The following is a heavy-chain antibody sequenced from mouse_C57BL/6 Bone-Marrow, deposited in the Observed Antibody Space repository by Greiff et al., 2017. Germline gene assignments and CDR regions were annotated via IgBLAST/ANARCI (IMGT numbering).Heavy chain of an antibody. CDR3: ARSGIYYYGSWGYFDV. V-gene: IGHV1-64*01. D-gene: IGHD1-1*01. CDR1: GYTFTSYW. J-gene: IGHJ1*03. CDR2: IHPNSGST. Sequence: QVQLQQSGAELVKPGASVTLSCKASGYTFTSYWMHWVKQRPGQGLEWIGMIHPNSGSTNYNEKFKSKATLTVDKSSSTAYMQLSSLTSEDSAVYYCARSGIYYYGSWGYFDVWGTGTTVTVSS.